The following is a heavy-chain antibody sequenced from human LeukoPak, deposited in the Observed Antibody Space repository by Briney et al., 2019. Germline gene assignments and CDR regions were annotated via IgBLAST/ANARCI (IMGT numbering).Heavy chain of an antibody. CDR3: ARVWFGYFFQ. D-gene: IGHD3-10*01. J-gene: IGHJ4*02. CDR1: GFTFSSYA. Sequence: GSLRLSCAASGFTFSSYAMSWVRQAPGKGLEWVSAISGSGGTTYYADSVKGRFTISRDNSDNPVYLQMNSVRVEDTAVYYCARVWFGYFFQWGQGALVTVSS. V-gene: IGHV3-23*01. CDR2: ISGSGGTT.